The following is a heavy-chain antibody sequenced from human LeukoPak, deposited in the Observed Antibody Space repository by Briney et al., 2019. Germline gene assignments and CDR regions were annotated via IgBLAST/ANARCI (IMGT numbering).Heavy chain of an antibody. Sequence: GGSLRLSCAASGFTFSSYSMNWVRQAPGKGLEWVSSISSSSSYIYYADSVKGRFTISRDNAKKSLYLQMNSLRAEDTAVYYCARVVLRGWSFDYWGQGTLVTVSS. J-gene: IGHJ4*02. CDR1: GFTFSSYS. V-gene: IGHV3-21*01. CDR3: ARVVLRGWSFDY. CDR2: ISSSSSYI. D-gene: IGHD2-15*01.